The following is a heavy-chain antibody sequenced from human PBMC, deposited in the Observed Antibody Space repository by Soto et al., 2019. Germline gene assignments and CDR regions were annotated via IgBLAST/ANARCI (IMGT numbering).Heavy chain of an antibody. D-gene: IGHD2-8*01. Sequence: ASVKVSCKASGGTFSSYSISWVRQATGQGLEWMGWMNPNSGNTGYAQKFQGRVTMTRNTSISTAYMELSSLRSEDTAVYYCAREVSYWFDPWGQGTLVTVSS. J-gene: IGHJ5*02. CDR1: GGTFSSYS. V-gene: IGHV1-8*02. CDR3: AREVSYWFDP. CDR2: MNPNSGNT.